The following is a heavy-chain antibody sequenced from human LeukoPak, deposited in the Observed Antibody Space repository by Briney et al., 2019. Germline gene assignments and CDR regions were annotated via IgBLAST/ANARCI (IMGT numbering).Heavy chain of an antibody. Sequence: SETLSLTCTVSGGSISTYYWSWIRQPAGKGLEWIGRMYGSGSSNYNPTLRSRVSMSVDTSKNQISLNLNSVTAADTAMYYCARGIGSGKDYFASWGQGTLVTVS. CDR3: ARGIGSGKDYFAS. V-gene: IGHV4-4*07. D-gene: IGHD3-10*01. J-gene: IGHJ4*02. CDR1: GGSISTYY. CDR2: MYGSGSS.